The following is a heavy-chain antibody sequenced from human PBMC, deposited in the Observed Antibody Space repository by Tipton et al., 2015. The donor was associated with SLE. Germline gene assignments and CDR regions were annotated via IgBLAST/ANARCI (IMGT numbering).Heavy chain of an antibody. V-gene: IGHV4-4*02. Sequence: TLSLTCDVSGGSITNSNWWSWVRQPPGKGLEWIGEIYHSGSTNSNPSLKSRVTISVDKSKNQFSLKLSSVTVADTAVYYCAKDYNHDNADYNWGQGTLVIVSS. CDR1: GGSITNSNW. CDR3: AKDYNHDNADYN. D-gene: IGHD4-17*01. J-gene: IGHJ4*02. CDR2: IYHSGST.